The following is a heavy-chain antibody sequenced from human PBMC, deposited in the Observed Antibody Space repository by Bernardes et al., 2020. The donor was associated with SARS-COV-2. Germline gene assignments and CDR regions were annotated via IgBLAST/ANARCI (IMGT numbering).Heavy chain of an antibody. V-gene: IGHV3-73*01. CDR2: IRSKANSYAT. CDR3: TRVPPYSNSWWDAFDM. Sequence: GGSLRLSCASSGFTFSSYEMNWVRQGSGKGLEWVGRIRSKANSYATAYAASVKGRFTISRDDSKNTAYLQMNSLKTEDTALYYCTRVPPYSNSWWDAFDMWGPGTMVTVSS. D-gene: IGHD6-13*01. J-gene: IGHJ3*02. CDR1: GFTFSSYE.